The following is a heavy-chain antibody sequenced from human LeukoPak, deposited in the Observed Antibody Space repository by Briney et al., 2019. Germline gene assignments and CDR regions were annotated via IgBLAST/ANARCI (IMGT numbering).Heavy chain of an antibody. J-gene: IGHJ3*02. D-gene: IGHD3-10*01. CDR3: VVTYYYGSGSYYNSDAFDI. CDR1: GGSISSYY. Sequence: PSETLSLTCTVSGGSISSYYWSWIRQPAGKGLGWIGRIYTSGSTNYNPSLKSRVTMSVDTSKNQFSLKLSSVTAADTAVYYCVVTYYYGSGSYYNSDAFDIWGQGTMVTVSS. V-gene: IGHV4-4*07. CDR2: IYTSGST.